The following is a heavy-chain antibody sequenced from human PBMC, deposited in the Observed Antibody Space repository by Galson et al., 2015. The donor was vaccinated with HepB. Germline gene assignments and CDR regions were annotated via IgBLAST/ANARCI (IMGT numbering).Heavy chain of an antibody. CDR3: ARLKAAAGTRYFDL. V-gene: IGHV1-2*02. Sequence: SVKVSCKASGYTFTGYYMHWVRQAPGQGLEWMGWINPNSGGTNYAQKFQGRVTMTRDTSISTAYMELSRLRSDDTAVYYCARLKAAAGTRYFDLWGRGTLVTVSS. CDR2: INPNSGGT. J-gene: IGHJ2*01. D-gene: IGHD6-13*01. CDR1: GYTFTGYY.